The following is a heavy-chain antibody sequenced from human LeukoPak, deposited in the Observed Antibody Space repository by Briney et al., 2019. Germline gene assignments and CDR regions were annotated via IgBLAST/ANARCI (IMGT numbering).Heavy chain of an antibody. CDR2: IIPIFGTA. CDR3: ARGGYYDSSAIDY. D-gene: IGHD3-22*01. CDR1: GGTFSSYA. J-gene: IGHJ4*02. V-gene: IGHV1-69*05. Sequence: GASVKVSCKASGGTFSSYAISWVRQAPGQGLEWMGGIIPIFGTANYAQKFQGRVTMTRDMSTSTVYMELSSLRSEDTAVYYCARGGYYDSSAIDYWGQGTLVTVSS.